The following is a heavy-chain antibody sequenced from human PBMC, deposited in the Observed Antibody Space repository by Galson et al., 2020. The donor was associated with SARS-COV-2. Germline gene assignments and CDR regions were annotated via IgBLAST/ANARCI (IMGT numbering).Heavy chain of an antibody. J-gene: IGHJ1*01. CDR3: GRSRLGLDSSTWYANFQH. D-gene: IGHD6-13*01. Sequence: ASVKVSCKASGYTFTGYYMHWVRQAPGQGLEWMGWINPNSGGTNYVQKFQGRVTMTRDTSITTAYMELSRLRSDDTAVYYCGRSRLGLDSSTWYANFQHWGQGTLVTVSS. CDR1: GYTFTGYY. CDR2: INPNSGGT. V-gene: IGHV1-2*02.